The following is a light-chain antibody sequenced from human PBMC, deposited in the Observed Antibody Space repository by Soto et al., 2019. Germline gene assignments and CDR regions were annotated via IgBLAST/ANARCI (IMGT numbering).Light chain of an antibody. CDR2: DAS. CDR3: QQYGSSPLT. CDR1: QSVSSSY. Sequence: IVLTQSPGTLSLSPGEIATLSFSASQSVSSSYLAWYQQKPGQAPRLLVYDASNRATGIPARFSGSGSGTDFTLTISRLEPEDFAVYYCQQYGSSPLTFGGGTKVDI. J-gene: IGKJ4*01. V-gene: IGKV3-20*01.